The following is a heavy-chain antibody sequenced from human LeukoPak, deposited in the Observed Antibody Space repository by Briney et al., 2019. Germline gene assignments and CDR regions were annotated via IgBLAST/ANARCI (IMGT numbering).Heavy chain of an antibody. CDR3: ARTRLDYYGSGSYYNLIDNYYFMDV. CDR2: INSDGINT. Sequence: GGSLRLSCAASGFTFSNYWMHWVRQAPGKGLVWVSRINSDGINTSYADSVKGRFTISRDNAKNTLNLQMDSLRAEDTALYYCARTRLDYYGSGSYYNLIDNYYFMDVWGKGTTVTISS. V-gene: IGHV3-74*01. J-gene: IGHJ6*03. CDR1: GFTFSNYW. D-gene: IGHD3-10*01.